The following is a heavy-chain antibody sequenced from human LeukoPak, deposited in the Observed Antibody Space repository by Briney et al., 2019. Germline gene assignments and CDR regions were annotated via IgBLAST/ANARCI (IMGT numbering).Heavy chain of an antibody. CDR2: INTNTGNP. V-gene: IGHV7-4-1*02. D-gene: IGHD2-15*01. Sequence: GASVKVSCKASGYTFTSYAMNWVRQAPGQGLEWMGWINTNTGNPTYAQGFTGRFVFSLDTSVSTAYLQISSLKAEDTAVYYCAREGFCSGGSCLDAFDIWGQGTMVTVSS. J-gene: IGHJ3*02. CDR3: AREGFCSGGSCLDAFDI. CDR1: GYTFTSYA.